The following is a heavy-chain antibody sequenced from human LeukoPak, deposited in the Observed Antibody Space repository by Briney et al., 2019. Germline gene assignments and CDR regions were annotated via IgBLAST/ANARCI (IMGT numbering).Heavy chain of an antibody. V-gene: IGHV3-74*01. CDR1: GFTFSSYW. CDR2: INSDGSST. Sequence: GGSLRLSCAASGFTFSSYWMHWVRQAPGKGLVWVSRINSDGSSTSYADSVKGRFTISRDNARNTLYLQMNSLRAEDTAVYYCARDFPSGDAFDIWGQGTMVTVSS. CDR3: ARDFPSGDAFDI. D-gene: IGHD6-19*01. J-gene: IGHJ3*02.